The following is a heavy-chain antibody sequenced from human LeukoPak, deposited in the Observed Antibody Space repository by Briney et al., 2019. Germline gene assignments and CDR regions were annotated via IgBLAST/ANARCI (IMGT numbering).Heavy chain of an antibody. CDR2: INAGNGNT. CDR1: GYTFTSYG. CDR3: ARSTMVRGVMTNYYFDY. Sequence: EASVKVSCKASGYTFTSYGISWVRQAPGQRLEWMGWINAGNGNTKYSQKFQGRVTITRDTSASTAYMELSSLRSEDTAVYYCARSTMVRGVMTNYYFDYWGQGTLVTVSS. D-gene: IGHD3-10*01. V-gene: IGHV1-3*01. J-gene: IGHJ4*02.